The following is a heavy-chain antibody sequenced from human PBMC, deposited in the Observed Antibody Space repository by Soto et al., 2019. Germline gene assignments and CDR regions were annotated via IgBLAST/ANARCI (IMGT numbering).Heavy chain of an antibody. Sequence: PVGSLRLSCAASGFTFSSYAMHWVRQAPGKGLEWVAVISYDGSNKYYADSVKGRFTISRDNSKNTLYLQMNSLRAEDTAVYYCARELGYSSGWYWGFDYWGQGTLVTVSS. V-gene: IGHV3-30-3*01. CDR1: GFTFSSYA. CDR3: ARELGYSSGWYWGFDY. D-gene: IGHD6-19*01. J-gene: IGHJ4*02. CDR2: ISYDGSNK.